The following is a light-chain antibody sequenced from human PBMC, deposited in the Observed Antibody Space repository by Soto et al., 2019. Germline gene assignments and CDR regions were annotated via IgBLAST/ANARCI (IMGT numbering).Light chain of an antibody. CDR3: QQYNSYSRT. V-gene: IGKV3-15*01. Sequence: EIVMTQSPATLSVSPGEGGTLSCRASQSVYSNVAWYQQKPGQAPRLLIYGASTRATGIPARFSGSGSGTEFTLTISSLQPDDFATYYCQQYNSYSRTFGQGTKVDI. CDR2: GAS. J-gene: IGKJ1*01. CDR1: QSVYSN.